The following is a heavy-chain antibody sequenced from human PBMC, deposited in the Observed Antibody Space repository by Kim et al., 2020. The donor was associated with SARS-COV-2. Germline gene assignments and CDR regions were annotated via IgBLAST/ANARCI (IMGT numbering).Heavy chain of an antibody. CDR1: GGSISSGGYY. J-gene: IGHJ5*02. D-gene: IGHD2-2*01. Sequence: SETLSLTCTVSGGSISSGGYYWSWIRQHPGKGLEWIGYIYYSGSTYYNPSLKSRVTISVDTSKNQFSLKLSSVTAADTAVYYCARVDLGYCSSTSCYPNWFDPWGQGTLVTVSS. V-gene: IGHV4-31*03. CDR3: ARVDLGYCSSTSCYPNWFDP. CDR2: IYYSGST.